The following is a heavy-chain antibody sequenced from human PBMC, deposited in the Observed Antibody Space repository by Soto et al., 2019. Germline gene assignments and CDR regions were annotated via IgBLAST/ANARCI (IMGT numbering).Heavy chain of an antibody. D-gene: IGHD5-12*01. CDR2: IYPGDSDT. J-gene: IGHJ4*02. Sequence: EVQLVQSGAEVKKPGESLKISCKGSGYSFTSYWIGWVRQMPGKGLEWMGIIYPGDSDTRYSPSFQGQVTISADKSISTAYLQWSGLKASDTAMYYCARLKRDGHNYSPLYYWGQGTLVTVSS. CDR1: GYSFTSYW. V-gene: IGHV5-51*03. CDR3: ARLKRDGHNYSPLYY.